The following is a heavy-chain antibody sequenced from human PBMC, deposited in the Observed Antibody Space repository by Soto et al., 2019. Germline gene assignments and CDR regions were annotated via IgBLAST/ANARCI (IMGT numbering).Heavy chain of an antibody. CDR1: GGSISSGGYS. CDR2: IYHSGYT. V-gene: IGHV4-30-2*01. Sequence: QLQLQESGSGLVKPSQTLSLTCAVSGGSISSGGYSWSWIRQPPGKGLEWIRYIYHSGYTYCNPSLKSRVTISVDRSENQFSLKLSSVTAADTAVYYCARAHYGDYGYGMDVWGQGTTVTVSS. CDR3: ARAHYGDYGYGMDV. J-gene: IGHJ6*02. D-gene: IGHD4-17*01.